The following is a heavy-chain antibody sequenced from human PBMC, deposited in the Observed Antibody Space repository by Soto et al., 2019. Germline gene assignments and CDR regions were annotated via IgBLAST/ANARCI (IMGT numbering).Heavy chain of an antibody. CDR3: ARGAGSTTYYYGMDV. J-gene: IGHJ6*02. CDR1: FDSISSSSYY. D-gene: IGHD2-15*01. V-gene: IGHV4-39*01. Sequence: PSETLSLTCTVSFDSISSSSYYWGCIRQPPGKGLEWIGSIFYSGSTYYNPSLKSRVTISVDTSKNQFSLNLSSVTAADTAEYYCARGAGSTTYYYGMDVWGQGTTVSVSS. CDR2: IFYSGST.